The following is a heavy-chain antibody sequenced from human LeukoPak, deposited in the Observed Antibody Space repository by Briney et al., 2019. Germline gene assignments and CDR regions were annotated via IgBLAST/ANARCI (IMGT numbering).Heavy chain of an antibody. CDR1: GYTFTSYD. Sequence: ASVKVSCKASGYTFTSYDLNWVRQATGQGLEWMGWMNPNSGDTGYAQKFQGRVIMTRNTSINTAYMELSSLRSEDTAVYYCASSNGYSSGWYLPITDYWGQGTLVTVSS. V-gene: IGHV1-8*01. D-gene: IGHD6-19*01. CDR3: ASSNGYSSGWYLPITDY. CDR2: MNPNSGDT. J-gene: IGHJ4*02.